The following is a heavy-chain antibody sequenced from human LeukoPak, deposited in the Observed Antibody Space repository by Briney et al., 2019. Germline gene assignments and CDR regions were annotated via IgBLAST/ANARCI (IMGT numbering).Heavy chain of an antibody. Sequence: SETLSLTCTVSGGSISSYYWSWIRQPPGKGLEWFGYIYYSGSTNYNPSLKSRVTISVDTSKNQSSLKLSSVTAADTAVYYCAGDRPGGLLARAFAYWGQGTLVTVSS. D-gene: IGHD2-15*01. CDR3: AGDRPGGLLARAFAY. CDR2: IYYSGST. V-gene: IGHV4-59*01. J-gene: IGHJ4*02. CDR1: GGSISSYY.